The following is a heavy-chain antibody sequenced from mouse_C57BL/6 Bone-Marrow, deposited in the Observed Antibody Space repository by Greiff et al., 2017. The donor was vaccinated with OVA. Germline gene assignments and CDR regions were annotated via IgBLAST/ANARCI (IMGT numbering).Heavy chain of an antibody. CDR3: ARFYSNCDY. D-gene: IGHD2-5*01. V-gene: IGHV1-81*01. Sequence: VQLQQSGAELARPGASVKLSCEASGYTFTSYGISWVKQRTGQGLEWIGEIYPRSGHTYYNEKFKGKATMTADKSSITAYMELRSLTADDAAVYFCARFYSNCDYWGQGTTLTVSS. J-gene: IGHJ2*01. CDR2: IYPRSGHT. CDR1: GYTFTSYG.